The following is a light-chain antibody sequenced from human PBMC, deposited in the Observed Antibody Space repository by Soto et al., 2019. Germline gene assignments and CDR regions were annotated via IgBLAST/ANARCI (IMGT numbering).Light chain of an antibody. CDR2: CAS. CDR3: QQYSTSPPEFT. J-gene: IGKJ3*01. CDR1: QSVSSNY. V-gene: IGKV3-20*01. Sequence: IVLTQSPGTLSVSPGERVTLSCRASQSVSSNYLAWYQQRPGQAPRLLIFCASYRATGIPDRFSGSGSGTDFTLTISRLEPEDFAVYYCQQYSTSPPEFTFGPGTKVDSK.